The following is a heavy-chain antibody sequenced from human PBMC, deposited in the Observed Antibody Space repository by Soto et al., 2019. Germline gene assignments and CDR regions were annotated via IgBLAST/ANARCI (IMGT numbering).Heavy chain of an antibody. D-gene: IGHD2-2*01. CDR1: GLTFRSHW. V-gene: IGHV3-7*01. CDR3: ARDPAFGAMDY. CDR2: MNPDGSKK. J-gene: IGHJ4*02. Sequence: GGSLRLSCAVSGLTFRSHWMSWVRQAPGKGLEWVALMNPDGSKKFYVDSVKGRFTISRDNVKDSLYLQMDSLRAEDTAVYYCARDPAFGAMDYWGQGALVTVSS.